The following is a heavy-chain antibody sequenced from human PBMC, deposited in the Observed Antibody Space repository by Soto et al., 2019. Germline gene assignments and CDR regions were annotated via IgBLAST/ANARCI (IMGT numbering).Heavy chain of an antibody. D-gene: IGHD6-13*01. CDR3: ARDRGPSSSWYVRGYYYYGMDV. CDR1: GFTFSSYA. V-gene: IGHV3-30-3*01. Sequence: GGSLRLSCAASGFTFSSYAMHWVRQAPGKGLEWVAVISYDGSNKYYADSVKGRFTIPRDNSKNTLYLQMNSLRAEDTAVYYCARDRGPSSSWYVRGYYYYGMDVWGQGTTVTVSS. CDR2: ISYDGSNK. J-gene: IGHJ6*02.